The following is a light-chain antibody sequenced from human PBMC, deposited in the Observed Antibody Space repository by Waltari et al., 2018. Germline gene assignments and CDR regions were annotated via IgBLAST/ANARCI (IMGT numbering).Light chain of an antibody. CDR3: LLYMGSGIWV. J-gene: IGLJ3*02. Sequence: QTVVTQEPSLSVSPGGTVTLTCAFSSGSISSTSSASCSPQSPGQTPRTLVDKSNIRFSGVPDRFSGSVLGNKAVLIITGAQAEDESTYYCLLYMGSGIWVFGGGTKLTVL. CDR1: SGSISSTSS. V-gene: IGLV8-61*01. CDR2: KSN.